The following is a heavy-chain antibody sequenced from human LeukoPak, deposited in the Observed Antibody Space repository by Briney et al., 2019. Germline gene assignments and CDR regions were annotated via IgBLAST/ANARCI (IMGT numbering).Heavy chain of an antibody. CDR2: MYYSGST. D-gene: IGHD3-22*01. CDR3: ARTYYYASSGYYFPGAFDI. V-gene: IGHV4-28*01. CDR1: GYSISSSNW. J-gene: IGHJ3*02. Sequence: PSETLSLTCAVSGYSISSSNWWGWIRQPPGKGLVWIGYMYYSGSTYYDPSLKRRLTMSVDPSKNQFSLKLSSVTAVDTAVYYCARTYYYASSGYYFPGAFDIWGQGTMVTVSS.